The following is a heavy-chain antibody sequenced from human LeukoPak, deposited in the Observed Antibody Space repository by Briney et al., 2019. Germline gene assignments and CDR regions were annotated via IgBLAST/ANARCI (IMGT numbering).Heavy chain of an antibody. J-gene: IGHJ6*03. D-gene: IGHD3-10*01. CDR3: ARAPEYGWFGELLHPYYYYYYMDV. V-gene: IGHV4-59*01. CDR1: GGSISSYY. CDR2: IYYSGST. Sequence: SETLSLTCTVSGGSISSYYWSWIRQPPGKGLEWIGYIYYSGSTNYNPSLKSRVTISVDTSKNQFSLKLSSVTAADTAVYYCARAPEYGWFGELLHPYYYYYYMDVWGKGTTVTISS.